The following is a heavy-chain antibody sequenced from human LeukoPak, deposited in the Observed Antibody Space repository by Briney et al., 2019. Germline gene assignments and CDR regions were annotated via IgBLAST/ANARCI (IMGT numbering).Heavy chain of an antibody. CDR1: SGSISGYY. Sequence: SETLCLTCTVSSGSISGYYWSWIRQPPGKGLEWIGQIHYSGGTIYNPSLKSRVTISVDTSKNQFSLKLSSGSAADTAAYYCARHGTGQKAFNIWGQGTMVTVSS. V-gene: IGHV4-59*08. J-gene: IGHJ3*02. D-gene: IGHD1-14*01. CDR2: IHYSGGT. CDR3: ARHGTGQKAFNI.